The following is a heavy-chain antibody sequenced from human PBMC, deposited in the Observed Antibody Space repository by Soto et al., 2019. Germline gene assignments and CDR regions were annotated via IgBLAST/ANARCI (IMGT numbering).Heavy chain of an antibody. Sequence: PGGSLRLSCAGSGINLSDAWMNWVRQAPGKGLEWVGRIKSKADGGTIDYTASVKGRFTISRDDSKNTLYLQMNSLNTEDTAMYYCTTGGVLPWGQGTLVTVSS. J-gene: IGHJ5*02. CDR2: IKSKADGGTI. CDR1: GINLSDAW. CDR3: TTGGVLP. V-gene: IGHV3-15*01.